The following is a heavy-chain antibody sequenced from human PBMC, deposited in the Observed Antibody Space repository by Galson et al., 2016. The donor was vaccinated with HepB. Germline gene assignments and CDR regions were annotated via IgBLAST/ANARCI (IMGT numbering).Heavy chain of an antibody. V-gene: IGHV3-9*01. J-gene: IGHJ4*02. CDR1: GFTFDDYA. CDR2: ISWNSGSI. CDR3: AKVYTSGRKTGYFDY. D-gene: IGHD3-22*01. Sequence: SLRLSCAASGFTFDDYAMHWVRQAPGKGLEWVSGISWNSGSIGYADSVKGRFTISRDNAKNSLYLQMNSLRVEDTALYYCAKVYTSGRKTGYFDYWGQGTLVTVSS.